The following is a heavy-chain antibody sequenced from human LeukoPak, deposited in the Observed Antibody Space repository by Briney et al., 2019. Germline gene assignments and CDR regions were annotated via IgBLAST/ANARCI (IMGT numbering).Heavy chain of an antibody. J-gene: IGHJ6*03. CDR2: ISAYNGNT. Sequence: GASVKVSCKASGYTFTSYGISWVRQAPGQGREWMGWISAYNGNTNYAQKLQGRVTMTTDTSTSTAYMELRSLRSDDTAVYYCARTDGYCSGGSCYSSVYYYYYYMDVWGKGTTVTVSS. D-gene: IGHD2-15*01. V-gene: IGHV1-18*01. CDR3: ARTDGYCSGGSCYSSVYYYYYYMDV. CDR1: GYTFTSYG.